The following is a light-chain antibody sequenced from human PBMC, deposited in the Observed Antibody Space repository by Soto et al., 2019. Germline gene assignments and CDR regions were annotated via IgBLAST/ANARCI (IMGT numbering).Light chain of an antibody. V-gene: IGLV2-23*01. CDR3: CSYASSSTYV. CDR2: EGT. Sequence: QSALTQPASVSGSPGQSITISCTGTSSDVGSYNLVPWYQQHPGKAPKLMIYEGTKRPSGVSNRFSGSKSGNTASLTISRLQADDEGDYYCCSYASSSTYVFGTGTKVTVL. J-gene: IGLJ1*01. CDR1: SSDVGSYNL.